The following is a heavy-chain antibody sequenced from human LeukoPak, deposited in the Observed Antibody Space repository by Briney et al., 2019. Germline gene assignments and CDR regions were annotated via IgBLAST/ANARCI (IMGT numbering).Heavy chain of an antibody. V-gene: IGHV4-31*03. J-gene: IGHJ4*02. CDR3: ARRVAVAGLNYFDY. D-gene: IGHD6-19*01. Sequence: PSETLSLTCTVSGGSISSGGYYWSWIRQHPGKGLEWIGYIYYSGSTYYNPSLKSRVTISVDTSKNQFSLKLSSVTAADTAVYYCARRVAVAGLNYFDYWGQGTLVTVSS. CDR2: IYYSGST. CDR1: GGSISSGGYY.